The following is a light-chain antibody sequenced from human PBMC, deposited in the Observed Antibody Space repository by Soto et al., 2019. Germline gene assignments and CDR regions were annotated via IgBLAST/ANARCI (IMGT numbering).Light chain of an antibody. J-gene: IGKJ1*01. V-gene: IGKV1-39*01. CDR2: GAS. CDR3: QRSYGSPPWT. CDR1: QTISIF. Sequence: DIQMPQSPSSLSAAVGDRVTITCRASQTISIFLNWYQQKPGKAPKLLTYGASTLQGGVPSRFSGSGSGTDFTLTISRLQPEDFATYYCQRSYGSPPWTFGQGTKVDIK.